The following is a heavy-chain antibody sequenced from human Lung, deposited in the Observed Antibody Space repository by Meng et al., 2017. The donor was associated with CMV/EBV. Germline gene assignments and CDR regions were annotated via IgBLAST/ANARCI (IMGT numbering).Heavy chain of an antibody. CDR2: IITLFGTP. CDR3: ARSLMNTVTTLGY. V-gene: IGHV1-69*05. CDR1: GGTYSTYG. D-gene: IGHD4-17*01. Sequence: SXXVSXKASGGTYSTYGISWVRQAPGQGLEWMGGIITLFGTPNYAQRFQGRVTITTDESTSTTYMELRSLRYEDTAVYYCARSLMNTVTTLGYWGQGTLVTVAS. J-gene: IGHJ4*02.